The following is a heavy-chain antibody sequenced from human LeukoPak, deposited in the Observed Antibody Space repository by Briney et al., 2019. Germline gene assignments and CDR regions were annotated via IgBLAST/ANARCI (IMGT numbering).Heavy chain of an antibody. CDR2: ISSSSSYI. V-gene: IGHV3-21*01. D-gene: IGHD3-22*01. CDR1: GLTFSSYS. J-gene: IGHJ3*02. Sequence: GGSLRLSCAASGLTFSSYSMNWVRPAPGKGLEWVSSISSSSSYIYYADSVKGRFTITRDNAKNSLYLQMNSLRAEDTAVYYCARLVSSGYGAFDIWGQGTMVTVSS. CDR3: ARLVSSGYGAFDI.